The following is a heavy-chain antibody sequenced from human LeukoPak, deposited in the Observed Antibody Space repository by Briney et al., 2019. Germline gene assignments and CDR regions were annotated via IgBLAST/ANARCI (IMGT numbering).Heavy chain of an antibody. CDR3: TRAFDP. CDR2: IFPSGGKT. CDR1: GYKFTDYY. V-gene: IGHV1-46*01. J-gene: IGHJ5*02. Sequence: GASVKVSCKASGYKFTDYYIYWVRQAPGQGLEWMGVIFPSGGKTHYSQKFQGRLTLTRDTSTNTVYMELTGLRSDDTALYFCTRAFDPWGQGTLVTVSS.